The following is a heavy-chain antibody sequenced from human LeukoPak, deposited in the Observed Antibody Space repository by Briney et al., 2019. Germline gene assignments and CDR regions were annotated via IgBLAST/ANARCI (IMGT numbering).Heavy chain of an antibody. V-gene: IGHV4-39*01. CDR1: GGSISSSSYY. CDR3: ARRGTVTTERFDY. J-gene: IGHJ4*02. Sequence: SETLSLTCTVSGGSISSSSYYWGWIRQPPGKGLEWIGSIYYSGSTYYNPSLKSRVTISVDASKNQFSLKLSSVTAADTAVYYCARRGTVTTERFDYWGQGTLVTVSS. D-gene: IGHD4-11*01. CDR2: IYYSGST.